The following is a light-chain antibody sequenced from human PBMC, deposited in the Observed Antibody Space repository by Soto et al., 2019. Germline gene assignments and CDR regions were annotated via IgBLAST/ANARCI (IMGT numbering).Light chain of an antibody. CDR3: QQSYSMPGT. CDR2: TAS. CDR1: QSIRFY. J-gene: IGKJ1*01. V-gene: IGKV1-39*01. Sequence: DIQMTQSPSSLSASVGDRVTITCRASQSIRFYLSWYQQKPGKAPKLLIYTASNVQSGVPSRISGSGSGTDFTLTISSLQPEDFATYYCQQSYSMPGTFGQGTKVDIK.